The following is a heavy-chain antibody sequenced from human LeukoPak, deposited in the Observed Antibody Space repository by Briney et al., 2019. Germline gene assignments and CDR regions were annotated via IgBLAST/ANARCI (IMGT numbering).Heavy chain of an antibody. V-gene: IGHV3-15*01. CDR1: GFTFSNAW. J-gene: IGHJ4*02. Sequence: GGSQRLSCAASGFTFSNAWMSWVRQAPGKGLEWVGRIKSKTDGGTTDYAAPVKGRFTISRDDSKNTLYLQMNSLKTEDTAVYYCTTSIDILTGWDYFDYWGQVTLVTVSS. CDR3: TTSIDILTGWDYFDY. D-gene: IGHD3-9*01. CDR2: IKSKTDGGTT.